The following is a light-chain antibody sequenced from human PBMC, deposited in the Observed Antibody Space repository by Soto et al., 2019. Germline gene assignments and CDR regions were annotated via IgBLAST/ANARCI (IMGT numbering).Light chain of an antibody. CDR3: MQALQTPEIT. Sequence: DIVMTQSPLSLPVTPGEPASISCRSSRRLLHSNGYNYLNWYLQKPGQSPQLLIYLGSYRASGVPDRFSGSGSGTDFTLKISRVEAEDVGIYYCMQALQTPEITFGPGTKVHIK. J-gene: IGKJ3*01. CDR2: LGS. V-gene: IGKV2-28*01. CDR1: RRLLHSNGYNY.